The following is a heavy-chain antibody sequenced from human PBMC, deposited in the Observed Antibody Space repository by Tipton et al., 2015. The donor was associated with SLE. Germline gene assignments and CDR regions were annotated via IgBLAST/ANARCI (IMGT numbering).Heavy chain of an antibody. D-gene: IGHD4-17*01. CDR1: GGSISSHY. Sequence: TLSLTCTVSGGSISSHYWSWIRQHPGKGLEWIGYIYYSGSTNYNPSLKSRVTISVDTSKNQFSLKLSPVTAADTAVNECATLTVTIPRWFDPWGQGTLVTVSS. CDR3: ATLTVTIPRWFDP. CDR2: IYYSGST. V-gene: IGHV4-59*11. J-gene: IGHJ5*02.